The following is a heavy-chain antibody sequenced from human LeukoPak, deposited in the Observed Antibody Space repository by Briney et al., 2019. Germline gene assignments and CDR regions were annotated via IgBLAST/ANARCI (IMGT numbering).Heavy chain of an antibody. J-gene: IGHJ3*02. CDR2: ISYDGTNK. D-gene: IGHD5-24*01. CDR3: AKGSSTGRWVQLELDAFDI. Sequence: PGRSLRLSCAASGLTFSRSAMHWVRQAPGKGLEWVAVISYDGTNKYYEDSVKGRFTISRDSSKSTLYLQTNSLRAEDTAVYYCAKGSSTGRWVQLELDAFDIWGQGTMVTVSS. CDR1: GLTFSRSA. V-gene: IGHV3-30*18.